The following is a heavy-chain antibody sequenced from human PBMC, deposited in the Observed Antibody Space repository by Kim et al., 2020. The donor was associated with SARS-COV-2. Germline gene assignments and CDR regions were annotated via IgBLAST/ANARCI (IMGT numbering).Heavy chain of an antibody. D-gene: IGHD4-17*01. V-gene: IGHV2-5*01. CDR3: ANRSPKRGDVDY. Sequence: RYSPSLKSRLTITKDTVKNQVVLTMTNMDPVDTATYYCANRSPKRGDVDYWGQGTLVTVSS. J-gene: IGHJ4*02.